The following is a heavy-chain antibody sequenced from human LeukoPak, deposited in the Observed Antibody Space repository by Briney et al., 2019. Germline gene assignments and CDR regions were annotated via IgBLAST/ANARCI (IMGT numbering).Heavy chain of an antibody. Sequence: GGSLRLSCAASGFTFSSYAMSWVRQAPGKGLEWVSGISGSGDNTYYADSLKGWFTISRDNSKNTLYVQVNSLGTEDTAAYYCAKGSYYDSSGSFYFDYWGQGTLVTVSS. V-gene: IGHV3-23*01. CDR1: GFTFSSYA. CDR3: AKGSYYDSSGSFYFDY. J-gene: IGHJ4*02. D-gene: IGHD3-22*01. CDR2: ISGSGDNT.